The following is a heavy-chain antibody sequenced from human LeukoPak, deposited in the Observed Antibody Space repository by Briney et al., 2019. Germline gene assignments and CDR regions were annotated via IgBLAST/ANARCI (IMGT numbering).Heavy chain of an antibody. CDR3: VGGTYYGGDY. CDR2: IYTGGST. D-gene: IGHD1-26*01. CDR1: GGSIRSYY. Sequence: SETLSLTCTVSGGSIRSYYWNWIRQPAGKGLEYIGRIYTGGSTNYNPSLKSRVTMSVDTSKNQFSLKLSSVTAADTAVYYCVGGTYYGGDYWGQGTLVTVSS. J-gene: IGHJ4*02. V-gene: IGHV4-4*07.